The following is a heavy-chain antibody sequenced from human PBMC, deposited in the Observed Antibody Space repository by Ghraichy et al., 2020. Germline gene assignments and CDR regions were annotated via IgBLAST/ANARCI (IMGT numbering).Heavy chain of an antibody. J-gene: IGHJ6*02. V-gene: IGHV4-34*01. CDR3: ARGGQTTGGMDV. CDR2: INHSGST. Sequence: SQTLSLTCAVYGGSFSGYYWSWIRQPPGKGLEWIGEINHSGSTNYNPSLKSRVTISVDTSKNQFSLKLSSVTAADTAVYYCARGGQTTGGMDVWGQGTTVTVSS. CDR1: GGSFSGYY. D-gene: IGHD4-17*01.